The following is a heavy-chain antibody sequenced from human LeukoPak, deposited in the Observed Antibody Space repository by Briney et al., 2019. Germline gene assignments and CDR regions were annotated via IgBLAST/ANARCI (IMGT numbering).Heavy chain of an antibody. V-gene: IGHV4-61*02. Sequence: SETLSLTCTVSGGSISTGSYYWSWIRQPAGKGLEWIGRIYTSGSTNYNPSLKSRVTISVDTSKNQFSLKLSSVTAADTAVYYCASEKDILTGYSRYYFDYWGQGTLVTVSS. CDR2: IYTSGST. D-gene: IGHD3-9*01. J-gene: IGHJ4*02. CDR3: ASEKDILTGYSRYYFDY. CDR1: GGSISTGSYY.